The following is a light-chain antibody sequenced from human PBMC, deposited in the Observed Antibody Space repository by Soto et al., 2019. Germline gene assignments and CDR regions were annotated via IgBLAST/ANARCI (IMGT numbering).Light chain of an antibody. CDR3: QQYDELPYT. J-gene: IGKJ2*01. Sequence: DVQMTQSPSSLSASVGDRVTITCQASHDIRQYLNWYQQRPGKAPQVLIYDASNLETGVPSRFSGSASGTHFTFTINSLQPEDGAIFYCQQYDELPYTFGQGTRLEIK. CDR1: HDIRQY. CDR2: DAS. V-gene: IGKV1-33*01.